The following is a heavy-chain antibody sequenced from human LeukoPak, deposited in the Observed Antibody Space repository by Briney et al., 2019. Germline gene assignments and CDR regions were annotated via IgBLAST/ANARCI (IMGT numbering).Heavy chain of an antibody. J-gene: IGHJ5*02. CDR1: GGSISSGGYS. D-gene: IGHD1-1*01. CDR3: AREKRASTTGTTYTFDP. V-gene: IGHV4-30-2*01. CDR2: IYHSGST. Sequence: SETLSLTCAVSGGSISSGGYSWSWIRQPPGKGLEWIGYIYHSGSTYYNPSLKSRVTISVDRSKNQFSLKLSSVTAADTAVYYCAREKRASTTGTTYTFDPWGQGTLVTVSS.